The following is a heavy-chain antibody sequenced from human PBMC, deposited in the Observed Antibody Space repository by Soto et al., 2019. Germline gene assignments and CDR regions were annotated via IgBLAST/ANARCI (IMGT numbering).Heavy chain of an antibody. CDR2: IIPIFGTA. CDR1: GGTFSSYA. J-gene: IGHJ6*02. Sequence: QVQLVQSGAEVKKPGSSVKVSCKASGGTFSSYAISWVRQAPGQGLEWMGGIIPIFGTANYAQKFQGRVTITADKSTSTAYMELSSLKPEDMAVYYCAREHFRSIAARFGMDVWGQGTTVTVSS. D-gene: IGHD6-6*01. CDR3: AREHFRSIAARFGMDV. V-gene: IGHV1-69*06.